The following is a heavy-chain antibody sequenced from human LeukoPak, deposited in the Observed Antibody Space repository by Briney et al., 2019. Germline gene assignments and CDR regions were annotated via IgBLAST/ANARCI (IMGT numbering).Heavy chain of an antibody. Sequence: GGSLRLSCAASGFTFSSYEMNWVRHAPGKGLVWVSRISTDGSTTTYADSVKGRFTISRDNGKNTPYLQMNSLIAEDTAVYYCASYLTSIPSGMDVWGQGTTVTVSS. CDR1: GFTFSSYE. CDR2: ISTDGSTT. CDR3: ASYLTSIPSGMDV. V-gene: IGHV3-74*01. J-gene: IGHJ6*02. D-gene: IGHD2/OR15-2a*01.